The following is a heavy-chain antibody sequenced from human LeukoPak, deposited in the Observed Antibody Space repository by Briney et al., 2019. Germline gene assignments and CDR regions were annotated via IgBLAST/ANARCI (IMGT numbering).Heavy chain of an antibody. CDR2: FYHNGGT. J-gene: IGHJ4*02. CDR3: AGGRMGRYYDH. D-gene: IGHD1-26*01. CDR1: GGSISSGGYS. V-gene: IGHV4-61*08. Sequence: SETLSLTCAVSGGSISSGGYSWNWIRQSPTKGLEWIGYFYHNGGTSYNPSLRSRVTISVDSSQKRLSLQVTSMTAADTAIYYCAGGRMGRYYDHWGQGTLVAVST.